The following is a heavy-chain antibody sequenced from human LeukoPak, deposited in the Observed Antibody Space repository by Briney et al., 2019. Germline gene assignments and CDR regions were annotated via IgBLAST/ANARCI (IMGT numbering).Heavy chain of an antibody. J-gene: IGHJ4*02. CDR3: ARGGSRVVAAYFDY. V-gene: IGHV1-8*01. D-gene: IGHD2-15*01. Sequence: SVKVSCKASGYTFTSYDINWVRQATGQGLEWMGWMNPNSGNTGYAQKFQGRVTMTRNTSISTAYMELSSLRSEDTAVYYCARGGSRVVAAYFDYWGQGTLVTVSS. CDR2: MNPNSGNT. CDR1: GYTFTSYD.